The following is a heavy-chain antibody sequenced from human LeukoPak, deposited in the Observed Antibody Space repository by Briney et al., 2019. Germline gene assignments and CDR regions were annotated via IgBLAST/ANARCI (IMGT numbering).Heavy chain of an antibody. CDR2: FDPEDGET. Sequence: ASVKVSCKVSGYTHTELSMHWVRQPPGKGLEWMGGFDPEDGETICAQKVQGRVTMNEDTSTDTAYMELSSLRSEDTAVYYCATEGLAAAGTPFDAWGQGTLVTVSS. V-gene: IGHV1-24*01. J-gene: IGHJ4*02. CDR3: ATEGLAAAGTPFDA. CDR1: GYTHTELS. D-gene: IGHD6-13*01.